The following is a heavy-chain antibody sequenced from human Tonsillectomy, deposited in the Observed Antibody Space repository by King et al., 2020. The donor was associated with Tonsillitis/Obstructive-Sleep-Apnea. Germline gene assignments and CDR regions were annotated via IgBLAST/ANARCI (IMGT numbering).Heavy chain of an antibody. CDR1: GGSISSYY. J-gene: IGHJ4*02. Sequence: QLLESGPGLVKPSETLSLTCTVSGGSISSYYWSWIRQPPGKGLEWIGYIYYSGSTNYNPSLKSRVTISVDTSKNQFSLKLSSVTAADTAVYYCASADFWSGYRLDYWGQGTLVTVSS. D-gene: IGHD3-3*01. CDR2: IYYSGST. V-gene: IGHV4-59*01. CDR3: ASADFWSGYRLDY.